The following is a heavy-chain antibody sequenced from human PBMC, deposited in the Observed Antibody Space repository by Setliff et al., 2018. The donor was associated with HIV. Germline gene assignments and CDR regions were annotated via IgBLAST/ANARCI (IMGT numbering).Heavy chain of an antibody. D-gene: IGHD3-10*02. V-gene: IGHV4-59*11. CDR3: ARDVRGFWALDS. Sequence: SETLSLTCTVSGAPMIDHQWNWLRRSPGKRLEWIGYVYYTGGTTYNPSLEGRVIISLDTSNNQFFLRMNSLTAADTAVYYCARDVRGFWALDSWGPGTVVTVSS. CDR1: GAPMIDHQ. CDR2: VYYTGGT. J-gene: IGHJ4*02.